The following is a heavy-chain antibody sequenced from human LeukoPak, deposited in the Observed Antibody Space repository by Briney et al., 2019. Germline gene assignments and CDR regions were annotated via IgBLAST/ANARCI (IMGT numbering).Heavy chain of an antibody. J-gene: IGHJ5*02. CDR3: ARHERSTMPKGDWFDP. Sequence: SETLSLTCAVYGGSFSGYYWSWIRQPPGKGPEWIGEINHSGSTNYNPSIKSRVTISVDTSKNQFSLKLSSVTAADTAVYYCARHERSTMPKGDWFDPWGQGTLVTVSS. CDR1: GGSFSGYY. CDR2: INHSGST. D-gene: IGHD2-2*01. V-gene: IGHV4-34*01.